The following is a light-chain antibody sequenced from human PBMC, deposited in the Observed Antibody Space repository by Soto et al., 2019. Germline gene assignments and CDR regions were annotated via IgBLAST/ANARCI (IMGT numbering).Light chain of an antibody. J-gene: IGLJ1*01. Sequence: QSVLTQSASVSGSPGQSITISCTGTSSDVGGYKYVSWFQQHPGKAPKLMIYDVDNRPSGVSNRFSGSKSGNTASLTISGLQAEDEADYYCSSYTSTNTHVFGTGTKVTVL. CDR1: SSDVGGYKY. CDR2: DVD. CDR3: SSYTSTNTHV. V-gene: IGLV2-14*03.